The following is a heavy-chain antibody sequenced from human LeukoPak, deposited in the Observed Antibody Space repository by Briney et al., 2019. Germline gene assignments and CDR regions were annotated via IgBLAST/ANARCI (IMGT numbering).Heavy chain of an antibody. J-gene: IGHJ3*02. Sequence: SETLSLTCTVSGGSISSSTSYWGWIRQPPGKGLEWIGSIYYSGSTYYNPSLKSRVTISVDTSKNQFSLKLSSVTAADTAVYYCARRYCSGGSCYSERGAFDIWGQGTMVTVSS. CDR3: ARRYCSGGSCYSERGAFDI. CDR1: GGSISSSTSY. CDR2: IYYSGST. V-gene: IGHV4-39*07. D-gene: IGHD2-15*01.